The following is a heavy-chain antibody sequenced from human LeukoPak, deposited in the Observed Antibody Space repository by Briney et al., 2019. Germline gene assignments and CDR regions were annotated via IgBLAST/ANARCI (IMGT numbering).Heavy chain of an antibody. D-gene: IGHD6-13*01. Sequence: PSETLSLTCTVSGGSISNTIYYWGWIRRPPGKGLQWIGSIFYTGSTYYNPSLKSRVTISVDTSKNQFSLKVNSVTTADTAVYYCAREGRGQQLTPIDYWGPGALVTVSS. CDR3: AREGRGQQLTPIDY. CDR1: GGSISNTIYY. V-gene: IGHV4-39*07. J-gene: IGHJ4*02. CDR2: IFYTGST.